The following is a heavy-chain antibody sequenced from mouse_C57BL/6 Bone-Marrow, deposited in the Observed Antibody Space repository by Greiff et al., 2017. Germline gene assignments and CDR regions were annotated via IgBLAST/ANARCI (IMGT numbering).Heavy chain of an antibody. J-gene: IGHJ2*01. D-gene: IGHD2-4*01. Sequence: EVKLVESGGGLVQPGGSLSLSCAASGFTFTDYYMSWVRQPPGKALEWLGFIRNKANGYTTEYSASVKGRFTISRDNSQSVLYLQMNALRAEDSATYYCARYDYDVDYGGQGTTLTVSS. CDR1: GFTFTDYY. CDR3: ARYDYDVDY. V-gene: IGHV7-3*01. CDR2: IRNKANGYTT.